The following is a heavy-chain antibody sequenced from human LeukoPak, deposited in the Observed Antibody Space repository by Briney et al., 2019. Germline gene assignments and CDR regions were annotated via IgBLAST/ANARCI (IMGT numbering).Heavy chain of an antibody. CDR2: INPNTGVT. D-gene: IGHD6-13*01. Sequence: ASVKVSCKASGYTFTADYMHWVRQAPGQGLEWMGWINPNTGVTNYAQRFQGRVTMTRDTSITTASMELSTLTSDDTAVYYCARDVLSSTWDFDYWGQGTLVTVSS. V-gene: IGHV1-2*02. CDR1: GYTFTADY. CDR3: ARDVLSSTWDFDY. J-gene: IGHJ4*02.